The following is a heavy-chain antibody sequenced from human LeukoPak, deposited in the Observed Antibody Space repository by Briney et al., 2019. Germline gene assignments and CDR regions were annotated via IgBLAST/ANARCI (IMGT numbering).Heavy chain of an antibody. CDR2: IYYSGST. Sequence: PSETLSLTCTVSGGSISNGGYYWSWIRQYPGKGLEWIGYIYYSGSTYYNPSLNSRVTISVGTSENQFSLKLSSVTAADTAVYYCARVDGDYGDYYYYMDVRGKGTTVTVSS. CDR1: GGSISNGGYY. D-gene: IGHD4-17*01. CDR3: ARVDGDYGDYYYYMDV. J-gene: IGHJ6*03. V-gene: IGHV4-31*03.